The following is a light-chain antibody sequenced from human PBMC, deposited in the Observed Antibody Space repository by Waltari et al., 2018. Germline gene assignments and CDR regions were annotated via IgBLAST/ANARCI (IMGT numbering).Light chain of an antibody. CDR3: QVWDSSSYV. CDR2: DAK. V-gene: IGLV3-21*02. J-gene: IGLJ1*01. CDR1: NIETKN. Sequence: SYVLTQPPSVSVAPGQMARITCGGDNIETKNVHWYQLKPGQAPVLVDHDAKDRPSGIPKRFAGSNSGNTATLTISRAGAGDEADYYCQVWDSSSYVFGSGTKVTVL.